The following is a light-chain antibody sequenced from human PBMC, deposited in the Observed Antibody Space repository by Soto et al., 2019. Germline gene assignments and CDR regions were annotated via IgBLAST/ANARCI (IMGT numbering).Light chain of an antibody. CDR3: QTWVTGIQI. V-gene: IGLV4-69*01. J-gene: IGLJ2*01. CDR2: LNSDGSH. CDR1: SGHSSYA. Sequence: QLVLTQSPSASASLGASVKLTCTLSSGHSSYAIAWHQQQPEKGPRYLMKLNSDGSHSKGDGIPDRFSGSSSGAERYLTISRLRSEDEADYYCQTWVTGIQIFGGGTKLTVL.